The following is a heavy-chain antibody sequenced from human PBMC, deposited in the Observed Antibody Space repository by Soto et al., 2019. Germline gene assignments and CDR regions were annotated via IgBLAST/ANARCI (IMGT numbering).Heavy chain of an antibody. CDR2: ISGSGSST. CDR1: GFTFSSYA. J-gene: IGHJ3*02. V-gene: IGHV3-23*01. CDR3: ARVNSPLIPETLVVVAAKAFDI. Sequence: PGGSLRLSCAASGFTFSSYAMSWVRQAPGKGLEWVSAISGSGSSTYYADSVKGRFTISRDNAKNTLYLQMNSLRAEDTAVYYCARVNSPLIPETLVVVAAKAFDIWGQGTMVTVSS. D-gene: IGHD2-15*01.